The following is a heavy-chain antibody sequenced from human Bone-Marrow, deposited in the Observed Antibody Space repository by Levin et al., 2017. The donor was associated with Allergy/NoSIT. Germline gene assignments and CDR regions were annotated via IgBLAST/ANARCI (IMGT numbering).Heavy chain of an antibody. CDR1: GFTFSSYG. V-gene: IGHV3-30*03. J-gene: IGHJ6*02. D-gene: IGHD2-2*01. CDR2: ISYDGSNK. CDR3: ASKSYCSSTSCYDGGGMDV. Sequence: GESLKISCAASGFTFSSYGMHWVRQAPGKGLEWVAVISYDGSNKYYADSVKGRFTISRDNSKNTLYLQMNSLRAEDTAVYYCASKSYCSSTSCYDGGGMDVWGQGTTVTVSS.